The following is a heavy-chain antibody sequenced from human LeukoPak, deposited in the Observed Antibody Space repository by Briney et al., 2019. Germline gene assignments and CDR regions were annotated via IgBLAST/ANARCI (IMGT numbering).Heavy chain of an antibody. CDR2: IIPIFGTA. D-gene: IGHD2-15*01. CDR1: GGTFSTYA. V-gene: IGHV1-69*01. J-gene: IGHJ3*02. CDR3: ARECSGGSCLDAFDI. Sequence: SVKVSCKASGGTFSTYAISWVRQAPGQGLEWMGGIIPIFGTANYAQKFQGRVTITADESTSTAYMELSSLRSEDTAVYYCARECSGGSCLDAFDIWGQGTMVTVSS.